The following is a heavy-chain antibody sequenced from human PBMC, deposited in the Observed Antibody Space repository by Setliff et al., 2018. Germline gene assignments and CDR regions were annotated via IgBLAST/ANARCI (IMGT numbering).Heavy chain of an antibody. J-gene: IGHJ6*03. Sequence: SETLSLTCTVSGGSISSSYWSWIRQPPGKGLEWNGYCYHSGSMNYNPSLKGRVTMSVDTSNNQLALKLTSVSAADTAFYYCARAYYYGSGNTHKYYMDVGGKGTAVTVS. CDR3: ARAYYYGSGNTHKYYMDV. V-gene: IGHV4-4*09. D-gene: IGHD3-10*01. CDR1: GGSISSSY. CDR2: CYHSGSM.